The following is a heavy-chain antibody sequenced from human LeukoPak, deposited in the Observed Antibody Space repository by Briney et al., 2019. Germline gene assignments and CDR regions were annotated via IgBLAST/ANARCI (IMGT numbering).Heavy chain of an antibody. CDR1: GGTFSSYT. CDR2: IIPIFGTA. Sequence: GASVKVSCKASGGTFSSYTFSWVRQAPGQGLEWMGGIIPIFGTANYAQKFQGRVTITADESTSTAYMELSSLRSEDTAVYYCARAVAGTVYYYYMDVWGKGTTVTVSS. J-gene: IGHJ6*03. V-gene: IGHV1-69*13. CDR3: ARAVAGTVYYYYMDV. D-gene: IGHD6-19*01.